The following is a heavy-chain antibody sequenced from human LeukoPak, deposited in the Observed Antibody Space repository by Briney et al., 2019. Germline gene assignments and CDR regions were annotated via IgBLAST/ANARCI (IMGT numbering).Heavy chain of an antibody. J-gene: IGHJ4*02. V-gene: IGHV3-30*18. CDR2: ISNDGRHQ. CDR1: GFNFSSNG. CDR3: AKDRGTGWYYFDY. D-gene: IGHD6-19*01. Sequence: GGSLRLSCAASGFNFSSNGMHWVRQAPGKGLEWVAVISNDGRHQFYADSVKGRFSISRDNAKNTLYLQMDSLRREDTALYYCAKDRGTGWYYFDYWGQGILVTVSS.